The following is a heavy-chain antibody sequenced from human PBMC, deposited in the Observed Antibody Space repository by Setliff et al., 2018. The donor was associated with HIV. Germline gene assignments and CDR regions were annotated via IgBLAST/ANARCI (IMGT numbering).Heavy chain of an antibody. CDR3: ATDRTQTGINMVRGRIVDPARYPLDY. CDR1: GYTFINYH. Sequence: ASVKVSCKASGYTFINYHITWVRQAPGQGLEWVGSISASSVNTNYTQGRVTMTKDTSTGTAYMELSSLRSDDTAVYYCATDRTQTGINMVRGRIVDPARYPLDYWGQGTLVTVSS. J-gene: IGHJ4*02. V-gene: IGHV1-18*01. D-gene: IGHD3-10*01. CDR2: ISASSVNT.